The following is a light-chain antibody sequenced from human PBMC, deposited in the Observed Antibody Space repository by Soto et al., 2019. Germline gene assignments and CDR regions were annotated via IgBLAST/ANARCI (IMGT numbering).Light chain of an antibody. Sequence: EIVLTQSPGTLSLSPGERATLSRRASQSVSSSYLAWYQQKPGQAPRLLIYGASSRATGIPDRFSGSGSGTDFTFTISRLEPEDFAVYYCQQYGSSPFGQGTKVDIK. CDR3: QQYGSSP. V-gene: IGKV3-20*01. CDR2: GAS. J-gene: IGKJ1*01. CDR1: QSVSSSY.